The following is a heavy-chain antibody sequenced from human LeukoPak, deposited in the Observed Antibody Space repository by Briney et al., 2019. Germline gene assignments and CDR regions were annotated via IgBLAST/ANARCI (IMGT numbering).Heavy chain of an antibody. V-gene: IGHV1-69*13. CDR2: IIAIFGTA. CDR3: ARDRHVYYDILTGYASYFEY. D-gene: IGHD3-9*01. J-gene: IGHJ4*02. CDR1: GGTFSSYA. Sequence: SVKVSCKASGGTFSSYAINWVRQAPGQGREWVGGIIAIFGTANYAQRLQGRVTITADESTSTAYMELNSLRPEDTAVYYCARDRHVYYDILTGYASYFEYWGQGALVTVSS.